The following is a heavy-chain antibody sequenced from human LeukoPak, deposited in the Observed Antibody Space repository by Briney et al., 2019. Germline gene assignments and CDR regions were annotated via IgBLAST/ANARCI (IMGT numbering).Heavy chain of an antibody. CDR1: GFTFSSYG. J-gene: IGHJ5*02. CDR3: AREGYLGYCSGGSCLNWFDP. D-gene: IGHD2-15*01. CDR2: IWYDGSNK. Sequence: PGRSLRLSCAASGFTFSSYGMHWVRQAPGKGLEWVAVIWYDGSNKYYADSVKGRFTISRDNSKNTLYLQMNSLRAEDTAVYYCAREGYLGYCSGGSCLNWFDPWGQGTLVTVSS. V-gene: IGHV3-33*01.